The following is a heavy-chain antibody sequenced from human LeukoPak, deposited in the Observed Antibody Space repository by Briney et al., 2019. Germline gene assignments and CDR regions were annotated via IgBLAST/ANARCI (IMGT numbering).Heavy chain of an antibody. Sequence: PGGSLRLSCAASGFPFDDYAMHWVRQAPGKGLEWVSLISGDGGSTYYADSVKGRFTVSRDNSKNSLYLHMSSLRTEDTALFHCAKDTIPYGRSYYYMDVWGKGTTVTVSS. CDR2: ISGDGGST. J-gene: IGHJ6*03. D-gene: IGHD3-10*01. V-gene: IGHV3-43*02. CDR3: AKDTIPYGRSYYYMDV. CDR1: GFPFDDYA.